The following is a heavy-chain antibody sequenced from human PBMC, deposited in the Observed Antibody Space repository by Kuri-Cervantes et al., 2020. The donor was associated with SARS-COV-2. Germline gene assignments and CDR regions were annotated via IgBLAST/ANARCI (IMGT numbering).Heavy chain of an antibody. Sequence: ASVKVSCKASGYTFTSYYMHWVRQAPGQGLEWMGIINPSGGSTSYAQKFQGRVTMTRDTSTSTVYMELSSLRSEDTAVYYCARGYCTNGVCSAYYYYYGMDVWGQGTTVTVSS. CDR2: INPSGGST. CDR3: ARGYCTNGVCSAYYYYYGMDV. CDR1: GYTFTSYY. D-gene: IGHD2-8*01. J-gene: IGHJ6*02. V-gene: IGHV1-46*01.